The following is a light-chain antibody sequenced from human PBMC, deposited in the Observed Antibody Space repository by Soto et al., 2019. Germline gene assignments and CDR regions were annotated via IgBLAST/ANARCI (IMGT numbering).Light chain of an antibody. CDR3: QQSSNWPRT. J-gene: IGKJ1*01. CDR2: GAS. V-gene: IGKV3-15*01. CDR1: QFISNS. Sequence: IVMTQSPATLSVSPGERVTLSCRASQFISNSLAWYQQRPDQPPRLLIYGASTRAAGISARFSGSGSGTEFTLTISSLQSEDFAVYYCQQSSNWPRTFGQGTKVDIK.